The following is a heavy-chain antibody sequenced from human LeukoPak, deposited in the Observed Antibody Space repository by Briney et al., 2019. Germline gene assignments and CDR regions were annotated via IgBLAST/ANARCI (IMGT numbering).Heavy chain of an antibody. J-gene: IGHJ3*02. CDR2: ISGSGGST. V-gene: IGHV3-23*01. CDR3: AKGNGYSSSWYDAFDI. D-gene: IGHD6-13*01. Sequence: PGGSLRLSCAASGFTFSSYAMSWVRQAPGKGLEWVSAISGSGGSTYYADSVKGRFTISRDNSKNTLYLQMNSLRAEDTAVYYCAKGNGYSSSWYDAFDIWGKGTMVTVSS. CDR1: GFTFSSYA.